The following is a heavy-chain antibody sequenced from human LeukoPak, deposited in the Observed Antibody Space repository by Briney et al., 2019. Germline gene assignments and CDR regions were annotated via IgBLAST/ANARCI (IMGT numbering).Heavy chain of an antibody. V-gene: IGHV3-21*01. D-gene: IGHD6-13*01. J-gene: IGHJ6*03. CDR2: ISSSSSYI. Sequence: GGSLRLSCGASGFTFSSYSMNWVRQAPGKGLEWVSSISSSSSYIYYADSVKGRFTISRDNAKNSLYLQMNSLRAEDTAVYYCARKGSSWYGEGYYYYMDVWGKGTTVTVSS. CDR1: GFTFSSYS. CDR3: ARKGSSWYGEGYYYYMDV.